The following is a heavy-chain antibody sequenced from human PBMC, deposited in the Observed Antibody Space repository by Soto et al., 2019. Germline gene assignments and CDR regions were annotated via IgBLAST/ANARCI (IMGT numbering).Heavy chain of an antibody. CDR3: AKRAYCGGDCYSGRSYFQH. J-gene: IGHJ1*01. CDR1: GFTFSSYA. V-gene: IGHV3-23*01. CDR2: ISGSGGST. Sequence: GGSLRLSCAASGFTFSSYAMSWVRQAPGKGLEWVSAISGSGGSTYYADSVKGRFTISRDNSKNTLYLQMNSLRAGDTAVYYCAKRAYCGGDCYSGRSYFQHWGQGTLVTVSS. D-gene: IGHD2-21*02.